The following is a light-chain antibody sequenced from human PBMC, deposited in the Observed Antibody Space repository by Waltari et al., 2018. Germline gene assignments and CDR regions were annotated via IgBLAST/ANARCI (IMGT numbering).Light chain of an antibody. J-gene: IGKJ1*01. CDR2: GAS. Sequence: EIVMTQSPVTLSVSPGERATLSCRASQSVSSNLAWYQQKPGQAPRLLIYGASTRATGIPARFSGSGSGTEFTLTISSLQSEDFAVYYCQQYNNWPPERTFGQGTKVEIK. V-gene: IGKV3-15*01. CDR3: QQYNNWPPERT. CDR1: QSVSSN.